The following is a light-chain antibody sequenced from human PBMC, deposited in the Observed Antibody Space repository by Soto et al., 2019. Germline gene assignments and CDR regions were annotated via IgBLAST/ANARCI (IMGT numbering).Light chain of an antibody. Sequence: EIVLTQSPGTLSLSPGERATLSCRASQSVSSSYLAWYQQKPGQAPSLLMYGASRRATGIPERFSGSGSGTDFILTISNIEAEDVAIYYCQQRKKWPPITFGQGTRLEIK. CDR2: GAS. J-gene: IGKJ5*01. CDR1: QSVSSSY. V-gene: IGKV3D-20*02. CDR3: QQRKKWPPIT.